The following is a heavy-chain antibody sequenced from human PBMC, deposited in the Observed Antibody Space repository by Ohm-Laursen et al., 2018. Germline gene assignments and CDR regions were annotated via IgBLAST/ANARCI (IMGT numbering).Heavy chain of an antibody. CDR2: ISGSGGST. CDR3: ARDLRVVAATLGY. Sequence: SLRLSCAASGFTFSSYAMSWVRQAPGKGLEWVSAISGSGGSTYYADSVKGRFTISRDNSKNTLYLQMNSLRAEDTAVYYCARDLRVVAATLGYWGQGTLVTVSS. D-gene: IGHD2-15*01. V-gene: IGHV3-23*01. J-gene: IGHJ4*02. CDR1: GFTFSSYA.